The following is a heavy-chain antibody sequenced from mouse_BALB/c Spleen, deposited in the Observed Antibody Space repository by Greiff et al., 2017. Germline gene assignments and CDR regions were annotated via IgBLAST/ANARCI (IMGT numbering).Heavy chain of an antibody. D-gene: IGHD3-2*01. V-gene: IGHV5-17*02. CDR1: GFTFSSFG. CDR2: ISSGSSTI. CDR3: ARSRQLGGVYYYAMDY. Sequence: EVQVVESGGGLVQPGGSRKLSCAASGFTFSSFGMHWVRQAPEKGLEWVAYISSGSSTIYYADTVKGRFTISRDNPKNTLFLQMTSLRSEDTAMYYCARSRQLGGVYYYAMDYWGQGTSVTVSS. J-gene: IGHJ4*01.